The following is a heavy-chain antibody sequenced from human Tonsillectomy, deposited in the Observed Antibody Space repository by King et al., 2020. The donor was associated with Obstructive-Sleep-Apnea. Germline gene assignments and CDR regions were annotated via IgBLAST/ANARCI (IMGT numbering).Heavy chain of an antibody. Sequence: VQLVESGGGLVQPGGSLRLSCAASGFTCSSYGIRWVRQAPGKGLEWVANIKQDGSEKYYVDSGKGRFTISRDNAKNSLFLQMHSLRVDETAVYYCARAWNYAMDVWGQGTTVTVSS. D-gene: IGHD3-3*01. CDR2: IKQDGSEK. CDR1: GFTCSSYG. V-gene: IGHV3-7*01. CDR3: ARAWNYAMDV. J-gene: IGHJ6*02.